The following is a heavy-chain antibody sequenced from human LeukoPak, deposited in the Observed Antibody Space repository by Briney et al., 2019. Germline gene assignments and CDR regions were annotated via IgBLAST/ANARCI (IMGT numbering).Heavy chain of an antibody. J-gene: IGHJ6*03. Sequence: EASVKVSCKASGYTFTSYAMHWVRQAPGQRLEWMGWINAGNGNTKYSQEFQGRVTITRDTSASTAYMELSSLRPEDMAVYYCVRGVPGVYFYYYMDVWGKGTTVTVSS. CDR2: INAGNGNT. CDR3: VRGVPGVYFYYYMDV. D-gene: IGHD2-8*01. CDR1: GYTFTSYA. V-gene: IGHV1-3*03.